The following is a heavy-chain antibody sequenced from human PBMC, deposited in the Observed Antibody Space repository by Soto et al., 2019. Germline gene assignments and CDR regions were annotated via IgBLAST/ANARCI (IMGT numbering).Heavy chain of an antibody. Sequence: PSGTLSLTCTVSGGSISSSSYYWGWIRQRPGKGLEWIGSIYYSGSTYYNPSLKSRVTISVDTSKNQFSLKLSSVTAADTAVYYCAVVGPILTGYPDYYYGMDVWGQGTTVIVSS. CDR2: IYYSGST. D-gene: IGHD3-9*01. CDR3: AVVGPILTGYPDYYYGMDV. V-gene: IGHV4-39*01. CDR1: GGSISSSSYY. J-gene: IGHJ6*02.